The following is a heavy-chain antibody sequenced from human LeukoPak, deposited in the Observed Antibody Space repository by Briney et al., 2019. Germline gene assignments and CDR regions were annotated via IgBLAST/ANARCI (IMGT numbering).Heavy chain of an antibody. CDR3: ARDSPDYDFWSGYYTDTPFDY. Sequence: ASVKVSCKASGYTFTSYDISWVRQAPGQGLEWMGWISAYNGNTNYAQKLQGRVTMTTDTSTSTAYMELRSLRSDDTAVYYCARDSPDYDFWSGYYTDTPFDYWGQGTLVTVSS. V-gene: IGHV1-18*01. J-gene: IGHJ4*02. CDR1: GYTFTSYD. CDR2: ISAYNGNT. D-gene: IGHD3-3*01.